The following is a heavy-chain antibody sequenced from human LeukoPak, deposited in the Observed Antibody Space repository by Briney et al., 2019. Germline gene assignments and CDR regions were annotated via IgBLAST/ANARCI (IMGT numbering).Heavy chain of an antibody. CDR1: GGSISSGSYY. CDR2: IYTSGRT. D-gene: IGHD3-9*01. CDR3: TRAPTLFYDILTERYFDL. J-gene: IGHJ2*01. Sequence: SETLSLTCTVSGGSISSGSYYWRWLRQPAGKGLEWIGRIYTSGRTTYNPSLKSRVTISVDTSKNHFSLKLTSVTAADTAVYYCTRAPTLFYDILTERYFDLWGRGTLVTVSS. V-gene: IGHV4-61*02.